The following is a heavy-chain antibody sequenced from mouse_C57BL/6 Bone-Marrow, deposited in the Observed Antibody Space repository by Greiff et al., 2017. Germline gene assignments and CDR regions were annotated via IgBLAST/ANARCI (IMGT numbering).Heavy chain of an antibody. CDR3: ASSTVVAPMDY. CDR2: ISDGGSYT. D-gene: IGHD1-1*01. J-gene: IGHJ4*01. V-gene: IGHV5-4*03. CDR1: GFTFSSYA. Sequence: EVMLVESGGGLVKPGGSLKLSCAASGFTFSSYAMSWVRQTPEKRLEWVATISDGGSYTYYPDNVKGRFTISRDNAKNNLYLQMSQLKSEDTAMYYCASSTVVAPMDYWGQGTSVTVSS.